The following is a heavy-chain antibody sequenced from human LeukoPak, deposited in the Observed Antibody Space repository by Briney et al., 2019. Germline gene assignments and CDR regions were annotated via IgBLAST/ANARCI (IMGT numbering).Heavy chain of an antibody. CDR1: GGSISSSNW. V-gene: IGHV4-4*02. CDR3: ARARRAVARPFDY. D-gene: IGHD6-19*01. J-gene: IGHJ4*02. Sequence: SETLSLTCAVSGGSISSSNWWSWVRQPPGKGLEWIGEIYHSGSTNYNPSLKSRVTISVDKSKNQFSLKLSSVTAADTAVYYCARARRAVARPFDYWGQGTLVTVSS. CDR2: IYHSGST.